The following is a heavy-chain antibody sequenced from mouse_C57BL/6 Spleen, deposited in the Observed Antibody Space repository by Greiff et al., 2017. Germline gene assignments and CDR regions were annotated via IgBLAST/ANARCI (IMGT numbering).Heavy chain of an antibody. D-gene: IGHD2-4*01. CDR2: INPNNGGT. Sequence: EVQLQQSGPELVKPGASVKMSCKASGYTFTDYNMHWVKQSHGKSLEWIGYINPNNGGTSYNQKFKGKATLTVNKSSSTAYMELRSLTSEDSAVYYCAREGYYDYDVEAMDYWGQGTSVTVSS. CDR1: GYTFTDYN. CDR3: AREGYYDYDVEAMDY. V-gene: IGHV1-22*01. J-gene: IGHJ4*01.